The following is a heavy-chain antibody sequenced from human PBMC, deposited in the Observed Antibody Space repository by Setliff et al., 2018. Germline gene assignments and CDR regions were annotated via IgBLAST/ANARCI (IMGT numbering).Heavy chain of an antibody. J-gene: IGHJ3*01. CDR3: VREYSGGGLM. D-gene: IGHD6-19*01. Sequence: ASVKVSCKASGYTFTSYGFSWVRQAPGQGLEWMGWISAYNGNTNYXQKYQGRVTMTTDTSTNTVYMELRSLRSDDTAVYFCVREYSGGGLMWGQGTMVTVSS. CDR1: GYTFTSYG. V-gene: IGHV1-18*01. CDR2: ISAYNGNT.